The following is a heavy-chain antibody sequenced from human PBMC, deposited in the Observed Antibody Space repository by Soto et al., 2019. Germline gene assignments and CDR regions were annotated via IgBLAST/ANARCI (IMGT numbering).Heavy chain of an antibody. J-gene: IGHJ1*01. Sequence: ESLKISCRGSGYSFSTYWIGWVRQMPGKGLEWMGIIYPGDSETRYSPSFEGQVIISADKSISTAYLQWRSLKASDTAMYFCLRQGFQYWGQGTPVTSPQ. CDR2: IYPGDSET. CDR3: LRQGFQY. CDR1: GYSFSTYW. V-gene: IGHV5-51*01.